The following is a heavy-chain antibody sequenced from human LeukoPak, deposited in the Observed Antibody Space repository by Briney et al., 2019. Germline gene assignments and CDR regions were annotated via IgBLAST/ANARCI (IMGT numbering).Heavy chain of an antibody. Sequence: SETLSLTCAVYGGSFSGYYWSWIRQPPGKGLEWIGEINHSGSTNYNPSLKSRVTISVDTSKNQFSLKLSSVTAADTAVYYCARCPLYYYDSSEIYGGRGTLVTVSS. CDR3: ARCPLYYYDSSEIY. V-gene: IGHV4-34*01. J-gene: IGHJ4*02. CDR1: GGSFSGYY. CDR2: INHSGST. D-gene: IGHD3-22*01.